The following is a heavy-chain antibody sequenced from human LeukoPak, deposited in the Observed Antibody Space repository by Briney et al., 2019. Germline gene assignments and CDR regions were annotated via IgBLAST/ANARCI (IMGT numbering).Heavy chain of an antibody. CDR1: GFTFSIHA. D-gene: IGHD6-19*01. J-gene: IGHJ4*02. CDR2: INDSGDST. CDR3: AKSLDLAVAGIDY. Sequence: GGSLRLSCAASGFTFSIHAMSWVRQALGKGLTWVSGINDSGDSTYHADSVTGRFTISRDNSKNTLYLQMNSLRAEDTAVYYCAKSLDLAVAGIDYWGQGTLVTVSS. V-gene: IGHV3-23*01.